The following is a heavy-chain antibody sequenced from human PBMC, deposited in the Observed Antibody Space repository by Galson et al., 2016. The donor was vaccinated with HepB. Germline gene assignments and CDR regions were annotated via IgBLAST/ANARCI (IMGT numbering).Heavy chain of an antibody. CDR2: IWHDGKNK. V-gene: IGHV3-30*04. J-gene: IGHJ4*02. Sequence: SLRLSCAASGFSFSNYAMHWVRQAPGKGLEWVAVIWHDGKNKYYADSVKGRFIISRDNSKNTLYMQMNSLRADDTAVYYCAKEAQWLGHFDSWGQGTLVTVSS. CDR3: AKEAQWLGHFDS. D-gene: IGHD6-19*01. CDR1: GFSFSNYA.